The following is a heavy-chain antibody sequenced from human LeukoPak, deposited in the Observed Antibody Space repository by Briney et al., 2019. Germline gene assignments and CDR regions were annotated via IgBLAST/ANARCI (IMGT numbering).Heavy chain of an antibody. CDR2: ISSSGSTV. CDR1: GFTFSRYE. Sequence: GGSLRLSCAASGFTFSRYELNWVRQAPGKGLEWISYISSSGSTVYYADSVKGRFTISRDDAKRSLYLQMDSLRAEDTAVYYCARATLRRDFDYWGQGTLVTVSS. D-gene: IGHD2-15*01. J-gene: IGHJ4*02. V-gene: IGHV3-48*03. CDR3: ARATLRRDFDY.